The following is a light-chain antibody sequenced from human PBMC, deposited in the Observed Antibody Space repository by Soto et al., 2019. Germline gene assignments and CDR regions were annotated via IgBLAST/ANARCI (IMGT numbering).Light chain of an antibody. Sequence: EVVLTQSPDTLSLSPGETATLSCRASQSVDRYVAWYQQKPGQAPRLLISAASTRATGIPARFSGSGSGTEFTLTISSLQSEDFAIYYCHQYDNWPGAFGQGTRVDIK. J-gene: IGKJ1*01. CDR3: HQYDNWPGA. V-gene: IGKV3-15*01. CDR1: QSVDRY. CDR2: AAS.